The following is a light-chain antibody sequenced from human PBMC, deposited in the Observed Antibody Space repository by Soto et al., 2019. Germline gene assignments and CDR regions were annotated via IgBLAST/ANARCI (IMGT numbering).Light chain of an antibody. CDR2: WAS. CDR3: HQYYSTPRT. CDR1: QSVLHSPTNNNY. Sequence: DIVLTQSPDSLAVSLGERATINCKSSQSVLHSPTNNNYLAWYQKKPGQPPKLLIYWASTRESGVPDRFSGSGSGTDFTLTINSLQAEDGAVYCCHQYYSTPRTFGQGTKVEIK. V-gene: IGKV4-1*01. J-gene: IGKJ1*01.